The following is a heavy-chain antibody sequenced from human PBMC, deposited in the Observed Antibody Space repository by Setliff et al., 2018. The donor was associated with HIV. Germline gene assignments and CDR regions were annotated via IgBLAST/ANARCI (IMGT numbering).Heavy chain of an antibody. CDR1: GGSLKTYP. V-gene: IGHV1-69*16. CDR3: ARGSCSGCYLSDY. D-gene: IGHD6-19*01. J-gene: IGHJ4*02. Sequence: VKVSCKASGGSLKTYPINWVRQAPGQGLEWMGGFIPMLRTTAYAQKFQGRVTITRDTSANTAYMELSSLRSEDTAVYYCARGSCSGCYLSDYWGLGTLVTVSS. CDR2: FIPMLRTT.